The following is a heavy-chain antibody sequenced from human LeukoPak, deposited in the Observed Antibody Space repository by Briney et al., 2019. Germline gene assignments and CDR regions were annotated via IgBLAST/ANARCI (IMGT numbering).Heavy chain of an antibody. J-gene: IGHJ4*02. CDR2: ISGSGGST. CDR1: GFTFSSYA. CDR3: ATGRSCTTCYLPDY. Sequence: GSLRLSCAASGFTFSSYAMSWVRQAPGKGLEWVSAISGSGGSTYYADSVKGRFTISRDNAKNSLYLQMNSLRAEDTAVYHCATGRSCTTCYLPDYWGQGTLVTVSS. V-gene: IGHV3-23*01. D-gene: IGHD2-2*01.